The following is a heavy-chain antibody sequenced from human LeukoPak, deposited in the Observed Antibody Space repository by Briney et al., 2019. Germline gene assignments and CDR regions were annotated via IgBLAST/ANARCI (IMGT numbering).Heavy chain of an antibody. V-gene: IGHV4-59*01. D-gene: IGHD6-19*01. CDR2: IYYSGST. J-gene: IGHJ5*02. CDR3: ARVGGIAVGGGGWFDP. Sequence: SETLSLTCTVSGGSISSYYWSWIRQPPGKGLEWIGYIYYSGSTNYNPSLKSRVTISVDTSKNQFSLKLSSVTAADTAVYYCARVGGIAVGGGGWFDPWGQGTLVTVSS. CDR1: GGSISSYY.